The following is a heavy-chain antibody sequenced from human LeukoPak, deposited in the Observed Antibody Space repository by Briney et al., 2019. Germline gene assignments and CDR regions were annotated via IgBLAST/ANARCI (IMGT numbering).Heavy chain of an antibody. CDR2: IYYSGST. J-gene: IGHJ4*02. D-gene: IGHD4-11*01. CDR3: ARGYSNYPVY. Sequence: SETLSLTCTVSGGSISSHYWSWIRQPPGKGLEWIGYIYYSGSTNYNPSLKSRVTISVDTSKNQFSLKLSSVTAADTAVYYCARGYSNYPVYWGQGTLVTVSS. CDR1: GGSISSHY. V-gene: IGHV4-59*11.